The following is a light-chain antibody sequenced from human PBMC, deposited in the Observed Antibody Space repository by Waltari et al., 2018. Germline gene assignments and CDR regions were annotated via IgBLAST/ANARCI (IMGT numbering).Light chain of an antibody. CDR1: SSYVGTYNR. Sequence: QSALTQPASVSGSPGQSITISCTGTSSYVGTYNRVPWYQQHPGKAPKLMMYEVTKRPSGVSNRFSGSKSGNTASLTISGLQAEDEADYCCCSYAGSTTHVIFGGGTKLTVL. CDR2: EVT. V-gene: IGLV2-23*02. J-gene: IGLJ2*01. CDR3: CSYAGSTTHVI.